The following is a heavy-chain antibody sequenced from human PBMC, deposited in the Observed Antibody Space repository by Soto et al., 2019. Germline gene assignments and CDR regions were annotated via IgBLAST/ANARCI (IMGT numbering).Heavy chain of an antibody. V-gene: IGHV1-69*01. Sequence: QVQLVQSGAEVKKPGSSVKVSCKASGGTFSSYAISWVRQAPGQGLEWMGGLIPIFGTAKYAQQLQSRVTITADESTSTAHMELSSLRSEDTAVYYCARGIREYYGSWSYFIESDYSCHETLVT. CDR3: ARGIREYYGSWSYFIESDY. CDR2: LIPIFGTA. D-gene: IGHD3-10*01. J-gene: IGHJ4*01. CDR1: GGTFSSYA.